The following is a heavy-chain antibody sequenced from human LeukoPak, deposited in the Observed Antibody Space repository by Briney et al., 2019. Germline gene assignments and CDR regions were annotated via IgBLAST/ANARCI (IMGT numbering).Heavy chain of an antibody. V-gene: IGHV1-69*13. D-gene: IGHD6-13*01. J-gene: IGHJ4*02. CDR2: IIPIFGTA. CDR3: ARVGYSNSWYYFDY. CDR1: GGTFSSYA. Sequence: ASVKVSCKASGGTFSSYAISWVRQAPGQGLEWMGGIIPIFGTANYAQKFQGRVTITADESTSTAYMELNSLRAEDTAVYYCARVGYSNSWYYFDYWGQGTLVTVSP.